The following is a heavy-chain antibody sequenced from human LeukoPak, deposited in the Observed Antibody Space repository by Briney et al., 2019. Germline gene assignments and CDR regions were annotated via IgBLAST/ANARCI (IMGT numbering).Heavy chain of an antibody. J-gene: IGHJ4*02. Sequence: PGGSLTLSCVGSGFTFSSYGMHWVRQAAGKGLEWVAFIRHDGSNEYYADSVKGRFTVSRDNSKNTLFLQMNSLRVEEMAVYYCAKEVHPYDSGTYYFDYWGRGTPVTISS. CDR3: AKEVHPYDSGTYYFDY. D-gene: IGHD3-10*01. CDR1: GFTFSSYG. V-gene: IGHV3-30*02. CDR2: IRHDGSNE.